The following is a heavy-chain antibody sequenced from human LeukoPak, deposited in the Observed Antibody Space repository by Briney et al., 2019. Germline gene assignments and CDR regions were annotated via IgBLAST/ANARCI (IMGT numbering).Heavy chain of an antibody. J-gene: IGHJ4*02. D-gene: IGHD2-15*01. Sequence: SETLSLTCTVPGGSISSYYWSWIRQPAGKGLEWIGRIYRSGSTNYNPSLKSRVTMSVDTSKNQFSPKLSSVTAADTAVYYCARGYCSGGSCFDSWGQGTLVTASS. CDR3: ARGYCSGGSCFDS. CDR1: GGSISSYY. CDR2: IYRSGST. V-gene: IGHV4-4*07.